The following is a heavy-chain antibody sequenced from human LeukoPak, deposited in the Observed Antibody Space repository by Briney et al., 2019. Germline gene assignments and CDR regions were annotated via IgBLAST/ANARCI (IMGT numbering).Heavy chain of an antibody. CDR1: GFTVSSNY. CDR3: AKDVLSSSWYFFDY. CDR2: IYSGGST. Sequence: GGSLRLSCAASGFTVSSNYMSWVRQAPGKGLEWVSVIYSGGSTYYADSVKGRFTISRDNSKNTLYLQMNSLRAEDTAMYSCAKDVLSSSWYFFDYWGQGTLVTVSS. V-gene: IGHV3-53*01. J-gene: IGHJ4*02. D-gene: IGHD6-13*01.